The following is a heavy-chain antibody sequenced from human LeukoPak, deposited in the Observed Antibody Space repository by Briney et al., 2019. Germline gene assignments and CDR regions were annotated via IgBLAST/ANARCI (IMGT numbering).Heavy chain of an antibody. CDR2: IKQDGSKK. CDR3: ARHGYYYFDY. Sequence: PGGSLRLSCAASGFTFSTYWMSWVRQAPGKGLEWVASIKQDGSKKFHVDSVKGRFTISRDNAESSLYLQMNSLRAEDTAVYYCARHGYYYFDYWGQGTLVTVSS. CDR1: GFTFSTYW. J-gene: IGHJ4*02. V-gene: IGHV3-7*01. D-gene: IGHD2-21*01.